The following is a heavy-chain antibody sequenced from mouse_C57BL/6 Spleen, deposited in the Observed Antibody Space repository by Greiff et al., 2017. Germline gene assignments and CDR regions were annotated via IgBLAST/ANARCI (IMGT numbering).Heavy chain of an antibody. CDR2: ISYSGST. CDR1: GYSITSGYD. CDR3: ARVGVTTGAMDY. V-gene: IGHV3-1*01. J-gene: IGHJ4*01. D-gene: IGHD2-2*01. Sequence: QSGPGMVKPSQSLSLTCTVTGYSITSGYDWHWIRHFPGNKLEWMGYISYSGSTNYNPSLKSRISITHDTSKNHFFLKLNSVTTEDTATYYCARVGVTTGAMDYWGQGTSVTVSS.